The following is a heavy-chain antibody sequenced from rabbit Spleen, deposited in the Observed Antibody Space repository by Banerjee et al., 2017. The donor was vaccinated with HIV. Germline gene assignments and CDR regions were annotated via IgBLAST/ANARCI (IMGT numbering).Heavy chain of an antibody. J-gene: IGHJ6*01. CDR1: GFSFSSSGY. CDR2: IVTGSSGST. CDR3: AKDRIHTASI. Sequence: QSLEESGGDLVKPGASLTLTCTASGFSFSSSGYMCWVRQAPGKGLEWIGCIVTGSSGSTYYASWAKGRFTFSRTSSTTVTLQMTSLTAADTATYFCAKDRIHTASIWGPGTLVTV. D-gene: IGHD1-1*01. V-gene: IGHV1S40*01.